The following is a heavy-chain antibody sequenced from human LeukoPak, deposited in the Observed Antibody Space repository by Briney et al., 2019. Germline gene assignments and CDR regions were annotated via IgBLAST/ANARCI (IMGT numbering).Heavy chain of an antibody. J-gene: IGHJ4*02. CDR1: GGSFSGYY. D-gene: IGHD1-26*01. CDR2: INHSGST. CDR3: ARDISGGSYNFDY. V-gene: IGHV4-34*01. Sequence: SETLSLTCAVYGGSFSGYYWSWIRQPPGKGLEWNGEINHSGSTNYNSSLKSRVTISVDTSKNQFSLKLSSVTAADTAVYYCARDISGGSYNFDYWGQGTLVTVSS.